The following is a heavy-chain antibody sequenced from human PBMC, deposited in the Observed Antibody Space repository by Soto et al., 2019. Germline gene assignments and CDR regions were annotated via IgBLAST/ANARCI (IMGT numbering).Heavy chain of an antibody. Sequence: EEQVSESGGALVQPGGSLRLSCAASGFNFTTLAMIWIRKAPGKGLGWVSHISGSGGSRDYADSVRGRFTISRDNSKNVLFLQMNSLRADDTATYYCAKDPPSPWTANWVDPWGKGTLVTVSS. J-gene: IGHJ5*02. D-gene: IGHD1-1*01. CDR3: AKDPPSPWTANWVDP. CDR1: GFNFTTLA. CDR2: ISGSGGSR. V-gene: IGHV3-23*01.